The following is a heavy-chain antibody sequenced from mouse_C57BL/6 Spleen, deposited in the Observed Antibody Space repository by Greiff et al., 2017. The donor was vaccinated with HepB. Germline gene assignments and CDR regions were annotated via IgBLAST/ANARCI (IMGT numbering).Heavy chain of an antibody. D-gene: IGHD4-1*01. Sequence: EVMLMESGGGLVKPGGSLKLSCAASGFTFSSYAMSWVRQTPEKRLEWVATISDGGSYTYYPDNVKGRFTISRDNAKNNLYLQRSHLKSEDTAMYYCARELGYFDYWGQGTTLTVSS. CDR2: ISDGGSYT. V-gene: IGHV5-4*01. J-gene: IGHJ2*01. CDR3: ARELGYFDY. CDR1: GFTFSSYA.